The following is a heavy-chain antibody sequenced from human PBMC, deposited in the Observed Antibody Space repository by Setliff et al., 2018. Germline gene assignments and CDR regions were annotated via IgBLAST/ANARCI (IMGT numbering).Heavy chain of an antibody. J-gene: IGHJ5*02. CDR2: ISADNGHT. D-gene: IGHD3-9*01. CDR1: GYTFSSYG. V-gene: IGHV1-18*01. CDR3: ARDILLVEGVSVTGCWFDP. Sequence: ASVKVSCKTSGYTFSSYGISWVRQAPGQGLQWMGWISADNGHTKNVQEFQGRVTMTTDTTTSTAYMELRSLKFDATAVYYCARDILLVEGVSVTGCWFDPWGQGALVTVSS.